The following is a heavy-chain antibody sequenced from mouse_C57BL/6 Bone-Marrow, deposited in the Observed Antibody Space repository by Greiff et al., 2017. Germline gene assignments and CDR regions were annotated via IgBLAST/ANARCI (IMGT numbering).Heavy chain of an antibody. Sequence: EVKVVESGGGLVKPGGSLKLSCAASGFTFSSYTMSCVRQTPPKRLLWVAAISGGGGNTYYPATVKGRFPISRDNDKNILYLQMSSLRSEDTALYYCSRQVTTVLAKKYFDVWGTGTTVTVSS. CDR3: SRQVTTVLAKKYFDV. CDR1: GFTFSSYT. CDR2: ISGGGGNT. V-gene: IGHV5-9*01. D-gene: IGHD1-1*01. J-gene: IGHJ1*03.